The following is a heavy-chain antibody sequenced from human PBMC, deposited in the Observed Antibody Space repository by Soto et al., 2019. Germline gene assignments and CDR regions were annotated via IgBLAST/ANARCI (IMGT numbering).Heavy chain of an antibody. CDR3: ARDSMVRGFITSETYYYYHYGMDV. CDR1: GYTFTSYV. J-gene: IGHJ6*02. V-gene: IGHV1-18*01. CDR2: ISAYNGNT. Sequence: GAAGEVSCEASGYTFTSYVIGWGRQAPGQGLWGRGWISAYNGNTNYAQKLQGRVTMTTDTSTSTAYMELRSLRSDDTAVYYCARDSMVRGFITSETYYYYHYGMDVWGQGTTVTVSS. D-gene: IGHD3-10*01.